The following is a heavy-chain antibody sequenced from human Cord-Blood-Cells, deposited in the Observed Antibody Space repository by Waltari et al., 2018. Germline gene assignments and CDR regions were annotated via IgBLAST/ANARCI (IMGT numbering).Heavy chain of an antibody. Sequence: QVQLQQWGAGLLKPSETLSLTCAVHGGSFSGYYWSWIRQPPGKGLEWIGEINHSGSTNYNPSLKSRVTISVDTSKNQFSLKLSSVTAADTAVYYCARVPASTVVTDYWGQGTLVTVSS. J-gene: IGHJ4*02. CDR1: GGSFSGYY. D-gene: IGHD4-17*01. V-gene: IGHV4-34*01. CDR3: ARVPASTVVTDY. CDR2: INHSGST.